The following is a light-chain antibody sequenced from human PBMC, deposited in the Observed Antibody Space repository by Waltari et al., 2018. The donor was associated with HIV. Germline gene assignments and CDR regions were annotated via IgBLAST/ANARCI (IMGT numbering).Light chain of an antibody. CDR2: SNN. J-gene: IGLJ2*01. V-gene: IGLV1-44*01. Sequence: QSVLTRAPSASGTPGQRVISSCSGSSSNIGRNSVNWYQQPPGTAPKLLIYSNNERPSGVPDRFSGSKSGTSASLAISGLQSEDEADYHCAAWDDSLNGPVFGGGTKLTVL. CDR3: AAWDDSLNGPV. CDR1: SSNIGRNS.